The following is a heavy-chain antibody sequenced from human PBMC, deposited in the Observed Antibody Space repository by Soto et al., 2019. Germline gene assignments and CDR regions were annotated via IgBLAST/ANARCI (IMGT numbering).Heavy chain of an antibody. Sequence: ASVKVSCKASGYTFNTYSISWVRQAPGQGLEWMGWISGYNGDAHYAQKFQGRVTMTTDTSTSTAYMELRRLRSDDTAMYYCARENVLSYVDTAMVDYFDYWGQGTLVTVSS. CDR2: ISGYNGDA. J-gene: IGHJ4*02. V-gene: IGHV1-18*01. CDR1: GYTFNTYS. D-gene: IGHD5-18*01. CDR3: ARENVLSYVDTAMVDYFDY.